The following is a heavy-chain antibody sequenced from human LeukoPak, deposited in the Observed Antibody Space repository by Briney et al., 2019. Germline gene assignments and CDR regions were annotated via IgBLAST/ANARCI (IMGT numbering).Heavy chain of an antibody. CDR1: GGSISSYY. J-gene: IGHJ3*02. CDR2: IYYSGST. CDR3: AEERPGRIADAFDI. D-gene: IGHD1-1*01. V-gene: IGHV4-59*12. Sequence: SETLSLTCTVSGGSISSYYWSWIRQPPGKGLEWIGYIYYSGSTNYNPSLKSRVTISVDTSKNQFSLKLSSVTAADTAVYYCAEERPGRIADAFDIWGQGTMVTVSS.